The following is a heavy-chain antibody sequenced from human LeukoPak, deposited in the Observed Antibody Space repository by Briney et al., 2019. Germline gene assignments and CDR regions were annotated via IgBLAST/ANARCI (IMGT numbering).Heavy chain of an antibody. CDR3: ARGYYDSSGYYQSFDY. CDR1: GFTFSSYS. CDR2: ISSSSSTI. V-gene: IGHV3-48*04. D-gene: IGHD3-22*01. Sequence: GGSLRLFCAASGFTFSSYSMNWVRQAARKGLQWVSYISSSSSTIYYADSVKGRFTISRDNAKNSLYLQMNSLRAEDTAVYYCARGYYDSSGYYQSFDYWGQGTLVTVSS. J-gene: IGHJ4*02.